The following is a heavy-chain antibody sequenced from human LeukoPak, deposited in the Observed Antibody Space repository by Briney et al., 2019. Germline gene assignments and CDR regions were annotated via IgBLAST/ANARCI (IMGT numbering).Heavy chain of an antibody. Sequence: GASVKVSCKAPGYTYTSDYIRWLRQAPGQGLEWMGIINPSGSTNYAQNFQGRVTMTRDTSTSTVYMELSSLRSEDTAVYYCVRGPDDYYYAMDVWGQGTTVTVSS. J-gene: IGHJ6*02. D-gene: IGHD5-24*01. CDR3: VRGPDDYYYAMDV. CDR1: GYTYTSDY. V-gene: IGHV1-46*01. CDR2: INPSGST.